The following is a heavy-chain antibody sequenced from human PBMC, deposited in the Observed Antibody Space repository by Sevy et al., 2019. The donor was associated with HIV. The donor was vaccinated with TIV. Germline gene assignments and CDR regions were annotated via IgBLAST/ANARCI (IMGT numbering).Heavy chain of an antibody. CDR2: IIPILKTT. CDR1: GGTFKYYG. D-gene: IGHD2-15*01. Sequence: ASVKVSCKASGGTFKYYGISWVRQAPGQGLEWIGGIIPILKTTNYPQKFQGRVTITADEFTRIVYIELMSLRSEDSAGYYCGRGGCNRWYYFDYWGQETLVTVSS. CDR3: GRGGCNRWYYFDY. V-gene: IGHV1-69*13. J-gene: IGHJ4*02.